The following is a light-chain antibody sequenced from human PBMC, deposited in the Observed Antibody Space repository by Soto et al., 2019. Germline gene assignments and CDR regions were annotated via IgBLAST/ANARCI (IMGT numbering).Light chain of an antibody. CDR2: DVS. CDR1: SSDVGGYNY. CDR3: SSYTKSSTLVV. Sequence: QSALTQPASLSGSPGQSITISCTGTSSDVGGYNYVSWYQQHPGKAPKLMIYDVSNRPSRVPNRFSGSKSGNTASLTISGLQAEDEADYYCSSYTKSSTLVVFGGGTKLTVL. V-gene: IGLV2-14*01. J-gene: IGLJ2*01.